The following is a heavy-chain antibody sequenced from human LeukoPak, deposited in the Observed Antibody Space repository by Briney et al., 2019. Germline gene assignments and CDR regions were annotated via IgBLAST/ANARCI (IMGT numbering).Heavy chain of an antibody. V-gene: IGHV3-20*04. CDR1: GFTFEDYG. J-gene: IGHJ4*02. CDR3: AKDLIVGATTSSG. Sequence: PGGSLRLSCAASGFTFEDYGMSWVRQAPGKGLEWVSGINWNGVSTGYVDSVKGRFTISRDNSKNTLYLQMNSLRAEDTAVYYCAKDLIVGATTSSGWGQGTLVTVSS. D-gene: IGHD1-26*01. CDR2: INWNGVST.